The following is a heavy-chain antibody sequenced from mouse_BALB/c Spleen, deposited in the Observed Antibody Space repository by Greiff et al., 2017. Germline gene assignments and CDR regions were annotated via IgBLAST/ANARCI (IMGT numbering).Heavy chain of an antibody. CDR1: GFTFSDYY. V-gene: IGHV5-4*02. Sequence: VQLVESGGGLVKPGGSLKLSCAASGFTFSDYYMYWVRQTPEKRLEWVATISDGGSYTYYPDSVKGRFTISRDNAKNNLYLQMSSLKSEDTAMYYCARRAMDYWGQGTSVTVSS. CDR3: ARRAMDY. CDR2: ISDGGSYT. J-gene: IGHJ4*01.